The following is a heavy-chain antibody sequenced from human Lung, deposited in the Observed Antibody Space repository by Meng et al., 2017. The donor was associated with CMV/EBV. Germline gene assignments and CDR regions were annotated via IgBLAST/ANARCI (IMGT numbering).Heavy chain of an antibody. J-gene: IGHJ6*02. D-gene: IGHD3-9*01. CDR1: GFTFSSYA. V-gene: IGHV3-30-3*01. Sequence: SXAASGFTFSSYAMHWVRQAPGKGLEWVAVISYDGSNKYYADSVKGRFTISRDNSKNTLYLQMNSLRAEDTAVYYCARDEYIILVSYGMDVWGQGXTXTVSS. CDR2: ISYDGSNK. CDR3: ARDEYIILVSYGMDV.